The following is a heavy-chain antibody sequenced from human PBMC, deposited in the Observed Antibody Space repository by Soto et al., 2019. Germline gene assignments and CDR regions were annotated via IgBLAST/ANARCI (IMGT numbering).Heavy chain of an antibody. CDR1: GYTFTGYY. CDR3: ARGDYGSGSYYTYSYYRMDS. CDR2: INPNSGGT. V-gene: IGHV1-2*02. J-gene: IGHJ6*04. D-gene: IGHD3-10*01. Sequence: ASVKVSCKASGYTFTGYYMHWVRQAPGQGLEWMGWINPNSGGTNYAQKFQGRVTMTRDTSSSTAYMELSRLRSDDTAVYYCARGDYGSGSYYTYSYYRMDSWGKGTTGTVSS.